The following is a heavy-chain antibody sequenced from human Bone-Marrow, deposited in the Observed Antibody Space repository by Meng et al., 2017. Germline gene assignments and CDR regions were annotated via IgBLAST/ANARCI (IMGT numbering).Heavy chain of an antibody. CDR1: GFTFSSYA. CDR2: ISYDGSNK. CDR3: AKQIVGATTY. J-gene: IGHJ4*02. Sequence: GESLKISCAASGFTFSSYAMHWVRQAPGKGLEWVAVISYDGSNKYYADSVKGRFTISRDNSKNTLYLQMNSLRAEDTAVYYCAKQIVGATTYWGQGTLVTVSS. D-gene: IGHD1-26*01. V-gene: IGHV3-30*07.